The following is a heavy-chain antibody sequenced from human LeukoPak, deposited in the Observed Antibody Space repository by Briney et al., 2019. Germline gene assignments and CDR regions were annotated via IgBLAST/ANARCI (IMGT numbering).Heavy chain of an antibody. CDR1: GGSISSYY. J-gene: IGHJ6*03. D-gene: IGHD2/OR15-2a*01. V-gene: IGHV4-59*01. Sequence: SETLSLTCTVSGGSISSYYWSWIRQPPGKGLEGIGYIYSSGRTNYNPSLKSRVTISVDTSKNQFSLKLSSVTAADTAVYYCARGLVTTFYYYYYMDVWGKGTTVTVSS. CDR3: ARGLVTTFYYYYYMDV. CDR2: IYSSGRT.